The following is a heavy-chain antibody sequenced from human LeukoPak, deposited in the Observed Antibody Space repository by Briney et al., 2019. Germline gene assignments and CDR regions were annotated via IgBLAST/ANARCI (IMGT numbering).Heavy chain of an antibody. CDR1: GFTFSSYA. J-gene: IGHJ4*02. V-gene: IGHV3-30-3*01. Sequence: GGSLRLSCAASGFTFSSYAMHWVRQAPGKGLEWVAVISYDGSNKYYADSVKGRFTISRDNSKNTLYLQMNSLRAEDTAVYYCARDLGSSGYYPHPFDYWGQGTLVTVSS. CDR2: ISYDGSNK. CDR3: ARDLGSSGYYPHPFDY. D-gene: IGHD3-22*01.